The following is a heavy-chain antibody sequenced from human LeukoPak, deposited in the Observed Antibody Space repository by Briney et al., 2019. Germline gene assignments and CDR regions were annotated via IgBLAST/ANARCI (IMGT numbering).Heavy chain of an antibody. J-gene: IGHJ4*02. V-gene: IGHV3-7*01. CDR2: IKEDGSET. D-gene: IGHD5-24*01. CDR3: ARETPRRGETRDGYR. CDR1: GFSFNAYW. Sequence: GGSLRLSCAVSGFSFNAYWMNWVRQVPGKGLECLANIKEDGSETYYADSVKGRFTISRDNPKNLLFLQINSLRVEDTAVYYCARETPRRGETRDGYRWGQGTLVTVSS.